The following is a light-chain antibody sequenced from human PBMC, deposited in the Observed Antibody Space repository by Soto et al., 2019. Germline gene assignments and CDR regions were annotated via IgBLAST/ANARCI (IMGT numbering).Light chain of an antibody. CDR2: AAS. V-gene: IGKV1-39*01. Sequence: DIQMTQSPSSLSASVGDRVTITCRASQSISSYLNWYQQKPWKAPKLLIYAASSLQSGVPSRFSGSGSGTDFTLTISSLQPEDFATYYCQQSYSTPITFGQETRLEIK. CDR3: QQSYSTPIT. J-gene: IGKJ5*01. CDR1: QSISSY.